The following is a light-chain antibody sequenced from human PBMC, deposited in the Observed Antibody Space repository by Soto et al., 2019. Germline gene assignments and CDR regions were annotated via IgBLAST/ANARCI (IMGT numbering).Light chain of an antibody. CDR3: EEYGSSPRGFT. CDR2: GAS. Sequence: EHVLTQSPGTLSLSPGERATLSCRASQSVSSRYFAGYPQQPGQAPLLLIYGASSRATVIPDRFSGSGSGTVFTLTISRMEPEDFAVYYCEEYGSSPRGFTFGPETKVYI. CDR1: QSVSSRY. J-gene: IGKJ3*01. V-gene: IGKV3-20*01.